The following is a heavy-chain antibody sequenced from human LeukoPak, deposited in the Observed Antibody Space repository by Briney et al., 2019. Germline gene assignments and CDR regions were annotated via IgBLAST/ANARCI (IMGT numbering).Heavy chain of an antibody. CDR1: GFTFDDYA. V-gene: IGHV3-43*02. CDR3: AKDRRTYYYYYMDV. Sequence: GGSLRLSCAASGFTFDDYAMHWFRQAPGKGLEWVSLISGDGGSTYYADSVRGRFTISRDNSKNSLYLQMTGLRTEDTALYYCAKDRRTYYYYYMDVWGKGTTVTVSS. D-gene: IGHD1-7*01. J-gene: IGHJ6*03. CDR2: ISGDGGST.